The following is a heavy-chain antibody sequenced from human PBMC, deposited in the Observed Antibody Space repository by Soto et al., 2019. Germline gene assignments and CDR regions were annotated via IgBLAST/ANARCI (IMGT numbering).Heavy chain of an antibody. Sequence: GASVKVSCKASGGTFSSYTISWVRQAPGQGLEWMGRIIPILGIANYAQKFQGRVTITADKSTSTAYMELSSLRSEDTAVYYCAREVRILGRGLAFDIWGPGTMVTVS. J-gene: IGHJ3*02. D-gene: IGHD3-3*01. V-gene: IGHV1-69*04. CDR1: GGTFSSYT. CDR2: IIPILGIA. CDR3: AREVRILGRGLAFDI.